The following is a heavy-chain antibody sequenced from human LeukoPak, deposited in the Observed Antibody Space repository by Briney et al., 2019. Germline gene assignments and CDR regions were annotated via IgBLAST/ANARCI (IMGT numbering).Heavy chain of an antibody. Sequence: PSQTLSLTCTVSGGSISSGDYYWSWIRQPPGKGLEWIGYIYYSGSTYYNPSLKSRVTISADTSKNQFSLKLSSVTAADTAVYYCARQQQLDPYYFDYWGQGTLVTVSS. CDR1: GGSISSGDYY. V-gene: IGHV4-30-4*08. D-gene: IGHD6-13*01. CDR2: IYYSGST. CDR3: ARQQQLDPYYFDY. J-gene: IGHJ4*02.